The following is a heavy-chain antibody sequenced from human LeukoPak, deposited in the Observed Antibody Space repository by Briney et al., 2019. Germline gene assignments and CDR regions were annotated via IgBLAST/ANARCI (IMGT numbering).Heavy chain of an antibody. V-gene: IGHV4-39*01. CDR2: IYYSGST. J-gene: IGHJ4*02. Sequence: SETLSLTCTVSGGSISGSSYSWGWIRQPPGKGLEWIGSIYYSGSTYYNPSLKSRVTTSVDTSKNQFSLRLSSVTAADTAVYYCTRMEGGTTDFWGQGTLVTVSS. CDR3: TRMEGGTTDF. D-gene: IGHD2-15*01. CDR1: GGSISGSSYS.